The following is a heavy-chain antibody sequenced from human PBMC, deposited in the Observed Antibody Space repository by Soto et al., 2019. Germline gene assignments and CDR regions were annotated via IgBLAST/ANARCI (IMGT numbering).Heavy chain of an antibody. CDR2: IGSKGETYAT. CDR1: GFTFGASA. Sequence: GGSLRLSCAASGFTFGASALQWVRQASGKGLEWLGRIGSKGETYATAYAASVKGRFTISRDDSKNTAYLQMNSLESEDTAVYYCAKRASVPGIAAGGSLDYWAQGTLVTVS. CDR3: AKRASVPGIAAGGSLDY. J-gene: IGHJ4*02. V-gene: IGHV3-73*01. D-gene: IGHD6-13*01.